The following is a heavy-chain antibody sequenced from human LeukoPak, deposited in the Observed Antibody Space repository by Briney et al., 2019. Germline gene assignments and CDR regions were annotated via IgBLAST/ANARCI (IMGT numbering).Heavy chain of an antibody. CDR3: ARTPDQLLPQYNWFDP. Sequence: SQTLSLTCTVSGGSISSGGYYWSWIRQHPGKGLEWIGYIYYSGSTYYNPSLKSRVTISVDTSKNQFSLKLSSVTAADTAVYYCARTPDQLLPQYNWFDPWGQGTLVTVSS. CDR2: IYYSGST. CDR1: GGSISSGGYY. D-gene: IGHD2-2*01. V-gene: IGHV4-31*03. J-gene: IGHJ5*02.